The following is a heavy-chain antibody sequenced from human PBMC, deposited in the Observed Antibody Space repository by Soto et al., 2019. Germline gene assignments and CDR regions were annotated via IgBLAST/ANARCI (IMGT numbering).Heavy chain of an antibody. CDR3: ARGLILWFGELSRRGGYYYYMDV. CDR2: INDSGDI. Sequence: QVQLQQWRAGLLKPSETLSLTCAVYGGSFSGYQWSWIRQTPGKGLEWIGGINDSGDINYNPSLKSRVTILVDAAKKQISLKLSSVTAADTAVYYCARGLILWFGELSRRGGYYYYMDVWGKGTTVTVSS. D-gene: IGHD3-10*01. J-gene: IGHJ6*03. CDR1: GGSFSGYQ. V-gene: IGHV4-34*02.